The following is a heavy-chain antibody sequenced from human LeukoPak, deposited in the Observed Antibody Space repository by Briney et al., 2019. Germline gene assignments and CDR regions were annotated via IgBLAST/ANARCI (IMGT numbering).Heavy chain of an antibody. CDR3: ASPTSYGYLVYYFDY. CDR1: GFTFSSYA. V-gene: IGHV3-23*01. J-gene: IGHJ4*02. CDR2: ISGGGGST. D-gene: IGHD5-18*01. Sequence: PGGPLRLSCAASGFTFSSYAMSWVRQSPGKGLECVSAISGGGGSTYYADSVKGRFTISRDNSKNTLYLQMNSLRAEDTAVYYCASPTSYGYLVYYFDYWGQGTLVTLSS.